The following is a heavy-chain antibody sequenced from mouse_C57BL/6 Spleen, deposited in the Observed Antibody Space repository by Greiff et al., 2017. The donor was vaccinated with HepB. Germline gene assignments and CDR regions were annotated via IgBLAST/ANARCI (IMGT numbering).Heavy chain of an antibody. V-gene: IGHV1-62-2*01. CDR1: GYTFTEYT. J-gene: IGHJ3*01. CDR2: FYPGSGSI. CDR3: ARHEAPYYYGSHAWFAY. D-gene: IGHD1-1*01. Sequence: QVQLQQSGAELVKPGASVKLSCKASGYTFTEYTIHWVKQRSGQGLEWIGWFYPGSGSIKYNEKFKDKATLTADKSSSTVYMELSRLTSEDSAVYFCARHEAPYYYGSHAWFAYWGQGTLVTVSA.